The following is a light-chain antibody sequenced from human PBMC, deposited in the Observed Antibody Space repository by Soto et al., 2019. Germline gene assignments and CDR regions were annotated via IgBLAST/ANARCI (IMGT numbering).Light chain of an antibody. CDR1: QNVKNY. Sequence: EIVLRQSPATLSLSPGESATLSCRASQNVKNYLAWYQQKPGQPPRLLIYGASSRATGIPDRFSGSGSGTDFTLTISRLEPEDSAVYYCQQYGSLITFGQGTRLEIK. J-gene: IGKJ5*01. CDR2: GAS. V-gene: IGKV3-20*01. CDR3: QQYGSLIT.